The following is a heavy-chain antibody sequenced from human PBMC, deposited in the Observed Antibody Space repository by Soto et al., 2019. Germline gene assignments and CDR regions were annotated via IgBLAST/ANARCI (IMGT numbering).Heavy chain of an antibody. Sequence: PGGSLRLSCAASGFTFSSYGMHWVRQAPGKGLEWVAVVSYDGSNKYYADSVKGRFTISRDNSKNTLYLQMNSLRAEDTAVYYCAKAGFDWGQGTLVTVSS. V-gene: IGHV3-30*18. D-gene: IGHD3-10*01. CDR1: GFTFSSYG. CDR2: VSYDGSNK. J-gene: IGHJ4*02. CDR3: AKAGFD.